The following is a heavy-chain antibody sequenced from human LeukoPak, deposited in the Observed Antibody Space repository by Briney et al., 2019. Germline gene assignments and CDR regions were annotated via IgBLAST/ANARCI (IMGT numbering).Heavy chain of an antibody. CDR3: ARTTSAWSPMAFDI. D-gene: IGHD1-1*01. Sequence: GGALRLSCAAFGVSFINYCRQWGPQAPDKGRERGAVIASGGNMENYADSVRGRFTISRDNSKNTLYLQMNSLRPEDTALYYCARTTSAWSPMAFDIWGQGTMVTVSS. J-gene: IGHJ3*02. CDR1: GVSFINYC. CDR2: IASGGNME. V-gene: IGHV3-30*03.